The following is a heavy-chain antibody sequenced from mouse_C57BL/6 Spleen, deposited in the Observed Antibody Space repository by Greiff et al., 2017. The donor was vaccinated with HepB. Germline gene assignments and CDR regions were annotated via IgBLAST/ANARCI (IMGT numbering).Heavy chain of an antibody. J-gene: IGHJ4*01. Sequence: QVQLKESGPELVKPGASVKISCKASGYAFSSSWMHWVKQRPGKGLEWIGRIYPGDGDTNYNGKFKGKATLTADKSSSTAYMQLSSLTSEDSAVYCGADSSGHVYAMDYWGQGTSVTVSS. CDR3: ADSSGHVYAMDY. V-gene: IGHV1-82*01. CDR1: GYAFSSSW. D-gene: IGHD3-2*02. CDR2: IYPGDGDT.